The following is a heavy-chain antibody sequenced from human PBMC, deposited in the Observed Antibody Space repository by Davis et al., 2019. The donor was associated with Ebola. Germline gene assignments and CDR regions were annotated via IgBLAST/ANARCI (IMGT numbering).Heavy chain of an antibody. Sequence: SETLSLTCTVSGGSISSYYWSWIRQPPGKGLEWFGRIYYTGSTYYNPSLKSRVTISVDTSKNQFSLKLSSVTAADTAVYYCARRKWDSSSDYWGQGTLVTVSS. J-gene: IGHJ4*02. CDR3: ARRKWDSSSDY. CDR1: GGSISSYY. D-gene: IGHD6-6*01. CDR2: IYYTGST. V-gene: IGHV4-59*05.